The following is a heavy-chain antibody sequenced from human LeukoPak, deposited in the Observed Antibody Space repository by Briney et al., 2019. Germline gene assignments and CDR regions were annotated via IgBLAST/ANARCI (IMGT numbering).Heavy chain of an antibody. CDR2: IWYDGSNK. CDR3: AAGEPYGY. V-gene: IGHV3-33*01. D-gene: IGHD1-14*01. J-gene: IGHJ4*02. CDR1: GFTFATYG. Sequence: PGGSLRLSCAASGFTFATYGMHWVRQAPGKGLEWVAIIWYDGSNKYYADSVKGRFTISRDNSKNTLYLQMNSLRADDTAVYYCAAGEPYGYWGQGTLVTVSS.